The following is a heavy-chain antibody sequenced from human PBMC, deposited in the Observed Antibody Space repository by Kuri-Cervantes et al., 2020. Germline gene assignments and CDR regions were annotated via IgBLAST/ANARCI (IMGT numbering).Heavy chain of an antibody. CDR3: ARDLRGPSDY. V-gene: IGHV3-64*02. CDR2: ISSNGGST. J-gene: IGHJ4*02. Sequence: GGSLRLSCAASGFTFSSYAMHWVRQAPGKGLEYVSAISSNGGSTYYADSVKGRFTISRDNSKNTLYLQMNSLRAEDSAMYYCARDLRGPSDYWSQGTLVTVSS. CDR1: GFTFSSYA. D-gene: IGHD3-10*01.